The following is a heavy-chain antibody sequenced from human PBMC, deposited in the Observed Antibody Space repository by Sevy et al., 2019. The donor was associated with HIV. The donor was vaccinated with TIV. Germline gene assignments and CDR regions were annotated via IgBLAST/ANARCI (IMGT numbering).Heavy chain of an antibody. J-gene: IGHJ3*01. D-gene: IGHD3-10*01. CDR3: ARGDAAYYGRWDIFDF. V-gene: IGHV3-53*01. Sequence: GGFLRLSCVVSGFRVSNNYLSWVRHAPGKGLEWVSVIHNDGTTIYADSAKGRFTFSRDNSQNKVFLQMSGLRVDDTAVYYCARGDAAYYGRWDIFDFWGRGTMVTVSS. CDR2: IHNDGTT. CDR1: GFRVSNNY.